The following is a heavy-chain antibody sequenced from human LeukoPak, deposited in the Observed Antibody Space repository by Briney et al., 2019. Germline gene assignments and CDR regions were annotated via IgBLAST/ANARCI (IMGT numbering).Heavy chain of an antibody. Sequence: PGGSLRLSCAASGFTFSSYWMSWVRQAPGKGLEWVANIKQDGSEKYYVDSVKGRFTISRDNAKNSLYLQMNSLRAEDTAVYYCARDLTSSGSHNAFDIWGQGTMVTVSS. D-gene: IGHD1-26*01. CDR1: GFTFSSYW. J-gene: IGHJ3*02. CDR2: IKQDGSEK. V-gene: IGHV3-7*01. CDR3: ARDLTSSGSHNAFDI.